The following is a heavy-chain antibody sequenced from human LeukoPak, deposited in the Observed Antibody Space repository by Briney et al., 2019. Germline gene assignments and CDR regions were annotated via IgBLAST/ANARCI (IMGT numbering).Heavy chain of an antibody. CDR2: IYTSGST. CDR1: GGSISSGSYY. Sequence: NPSETLSLTCTVSGGSISSGSYYWSWIRQPAGKGLEWIGRIYTSGSTNYNPSLKSRVTISVDTSKNQFSLKLSSVTAADTAVYYCARECYYDFWGGCTNFDYWGQGTLVTVSS. D-gene: IGHD3-3*01. V-gene: IGHV4-61*02. J-gene: IGHJ4*02. CDR3: ARECYYDFWGGCTNFDY.